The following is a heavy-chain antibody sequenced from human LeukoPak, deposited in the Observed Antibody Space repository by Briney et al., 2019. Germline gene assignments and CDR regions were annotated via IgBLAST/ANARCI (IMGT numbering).Heavy chain of an antibody. V-gene: IGHV4-34*01. J-gene: IGHJ4*02. CDR1: GGSFSGYY. D-gene: IGHD5-24*01. Sequence: SETLSLTCAVYGGSFSGYYWSWIRQPPGKGLEWIGEINHSGSTNYNPSLKSRVTISVDTSKNQSSLKLSSVTAADTAVYYCARASEMATIPFDYWGQGTLVTVSS. CDR3: ARASEMATIPFDY. CDR2: INHSGST.